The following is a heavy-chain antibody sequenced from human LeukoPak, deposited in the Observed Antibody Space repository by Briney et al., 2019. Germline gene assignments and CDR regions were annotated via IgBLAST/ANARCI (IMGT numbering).Heavy chain of an antibody. CDR2: INPSGGST. Sequence: ASVTVSCTASGYTFTSYYMHWVRQAPGQGLEWMGIINPSGGSTSYAQKFQGRVTMTRDTSTSTVYMELSSLRSEDTAVYYCARDRFERYYYYGMDVWGQGTTVTVSS. D-gene: IGHD1-1*01. CDR3: ARDRFERYYYYGMDV. V-gene: IGHV1-46*01. CDR1: GYTFTSYY. J-gene: IGHJ6*02.